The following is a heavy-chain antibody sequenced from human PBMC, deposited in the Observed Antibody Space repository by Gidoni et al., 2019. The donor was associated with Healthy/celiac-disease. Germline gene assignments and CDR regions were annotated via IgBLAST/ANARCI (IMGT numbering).Heavy chain of an antibody. V-gene: IGHV3-15*01. D-gene: IGHD5-18*01. Sequence: EVQLVESGGGLVKPGGSLSLSCAASGFSFCNAWVSWVRQAPGKGLEWVGRIKSKTDGGTTDYAAPVKGRFTISRDDSKNTLYLQMNSLKTEDTAVYYCTTRYSYGRGGDDYWGQGTLVTVSS. CDR1: GFSFCNAW. J-gene: IGHJ4*02. CDR3: TTRYSYGRGGDDY. CDR2: IKSKTDGGTT.